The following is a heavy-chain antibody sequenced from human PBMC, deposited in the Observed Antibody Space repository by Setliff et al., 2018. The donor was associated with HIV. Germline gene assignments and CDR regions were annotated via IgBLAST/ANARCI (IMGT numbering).Heavy chain of an antibody. V-gene: IGHV4-61*09. D-gene: IGHD3-16*01. CDR1: GGSISSGSFY. Sequence: SETLSLTCTVSGGSISSGSFYWSWIRQPAGKGLEWIGHIYTSGSTDYNPSLKSRVSISVDTSKNQFSLKLSSVTAADTAVYHCARARGSTLYINTFDSWGQGTLVTVSS. CDR3: ARARGSTLYINTFDS. J-gene: IGHJ4*02. CDR2: IYTSGST.